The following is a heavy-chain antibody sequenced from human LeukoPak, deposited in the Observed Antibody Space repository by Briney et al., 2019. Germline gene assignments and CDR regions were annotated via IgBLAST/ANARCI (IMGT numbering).Heavy chain of an antibody. D-gene: IGHD6-19*01. V-gene: IGHV1-69*06. CDR1: GGTFSSYA. CDR2: IIPIFGTA. Sequence: GSSVKVSCKASGGTFSSYAISWVRQAPGQGLEWMGGIIPIFGTANYAQKFQGRVTITADKSTSTAYMELSSLRSEDTAVYYCAREVTLAGTHFNRFDPWGQGTLVTVSS. J-gene: IGHJ5*02. CDR3: AREVTLAGTHFNRFDP.